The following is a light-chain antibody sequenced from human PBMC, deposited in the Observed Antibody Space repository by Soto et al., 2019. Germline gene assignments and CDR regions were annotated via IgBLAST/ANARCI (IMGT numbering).Light chain of an antibody. CDR1: QSVSSSS. Sequence: EIVLTQSPGTLSLSPGERATLSCRASQSVSSSSITWYQQKPGQAPRLLIYGASTRATGIPDRFSGSGSGTDFSLTISRLEPEDFAVYYCLQFDISPLYTFGQGTKVEIK. J-gene: IGKJ2*01. V-gene: IGKV3-20*01. CDR3: LQFDISPLYT. CDR2: GAS.